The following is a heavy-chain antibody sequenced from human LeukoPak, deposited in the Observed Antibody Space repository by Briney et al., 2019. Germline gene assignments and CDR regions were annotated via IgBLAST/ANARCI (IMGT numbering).Heavy chain of an antibody. J-gene: IGHJ6*03. Sequence: GASVKVSCKASGYTFTSYYIHWVRQAPGQGLEWMGLINPSGGSTNYAQKLQGRVTMTTDTSTSTAYMELRSLRSDDTAVYYCARYGYGYGGYLVSPYYYYYYMDVWGKGTTVTISS. CDR1: GYTFTSYY. CDR2: INPSGGST. CDR3: ARYGYGYGGYLVSPYYYYYYMDV. D-gene: IGHD5-12*01. V-gene: IGHV1-46*01.